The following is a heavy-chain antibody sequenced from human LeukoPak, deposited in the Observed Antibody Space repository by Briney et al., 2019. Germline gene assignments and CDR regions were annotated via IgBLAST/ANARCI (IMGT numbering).Heavy chain of an antibody. D-gene: IGHD2-15*01. J-gene: IGHJ4*02. CDR1: GGSISSGDYY. CDR3: ARGVSCGSGGCHYYFDY. V-gene: IGHV4-31*03. Sequence: SETLSLTCTVSGGSISSGDYYWSWIRQHPGKGLEWIGYIYYSGNTYYNPSLKSRVTISVDTSKNQFSLKLSSVTAADTAVYYCARGVSCGSGGCHYYFDYWGQGTLVTVSS. CDR2: IYYSGNT.